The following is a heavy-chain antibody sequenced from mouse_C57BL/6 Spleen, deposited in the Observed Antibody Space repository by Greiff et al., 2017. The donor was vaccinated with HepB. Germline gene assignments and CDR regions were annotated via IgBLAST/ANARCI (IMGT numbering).Heavy chain of an antibody. CDR2: IHPNSGST. J-gene: IGHJ2*01. CDR3: AREVGRLYLDY. D-gene: IGHD4-1*01. V-gene: IGHV1-64*01. CDR1: GYTFTSYW. Sequence: QVQLQQSGAELVKPGASVKLSCKASGYTFTSYWMHWVKQRPGQGLEWIGMIHPNSGSTNYNEKFKSKATLTVDKSSSTAYMQLSSLTSEDSAVYYCAREVGRLYLDYWGQGTTLTVSS.